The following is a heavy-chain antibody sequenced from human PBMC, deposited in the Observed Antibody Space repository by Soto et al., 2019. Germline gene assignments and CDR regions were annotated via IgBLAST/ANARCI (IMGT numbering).Heavy chain of an antibody. CDR2: IIPILGIA. Sequence: QVQLVQSGAEVKKPGSSVKVSCKASGGTFSSYTISWVRQAPGQGLEWMGRIIPILGIANYAQKFQGRVTITADKSTSTAYMELSRLRSEDTAVYYCVIVVVVAATPYYFDYWGQGTLVTVSS. V-gene: IGHV1-69*02. J-gene: IGHJ4*02. CDR3: VIVVVVAATPYYFDY. CDR1: GGTFSSYT. D-gene: IGHD2-15*01.